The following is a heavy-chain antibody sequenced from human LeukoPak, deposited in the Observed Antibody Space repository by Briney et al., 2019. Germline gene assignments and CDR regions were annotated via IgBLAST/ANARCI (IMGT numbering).Heavy chain of an antibody. CDR3: ARRTGCDY. CDR2: IKQDGSEK. Sequence: PGGSLRLSCAASGFTFSNHWMSWVRQPPGKGLEWVANIKQDGSEKYYVDSVKGRFTISRDNAKNSLYLQMSSLRAEDTAVYYCARRTGCDYWGQGTLVTVSS. D-gene: IGHD2-8*02. CDR1: GFTFSNHW. J-gene: IGHJ4*02. V-gene: IGHV3-7*03.